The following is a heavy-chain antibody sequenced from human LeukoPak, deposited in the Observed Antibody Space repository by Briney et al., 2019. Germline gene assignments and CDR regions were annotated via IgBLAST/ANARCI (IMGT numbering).Heavy chain of an antibody. CDR1: GFTFSSYW. D-gene: IGHD1-26*01. CDR2: INSDGSST. CDR3: ASGSYYSNWFDP. V-gene: IGHV3-74*01. Sequence: GGSLRLSCAASGFTFSSYWMHWVRQAPGKGLVWVSRINSDGSSTSYADSVKGRFTISRDNAKNTLYLQMNSLRAEDTAVYYCASGSYYSNWFDPWGQGTLVTVSS. J-gene: IGHJ5*02.